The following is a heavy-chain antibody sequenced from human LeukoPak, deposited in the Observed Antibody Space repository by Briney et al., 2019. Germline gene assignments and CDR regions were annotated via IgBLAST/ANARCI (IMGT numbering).Heavy chain of an antibody. D-gene: IGHD3-9*01. V-gene: IGHV3-23*01. J-gene: IGHJ4*02. CDR1: GITFSSYA. CDR3: AKGTYYDILTGYSYLSY. Sequence: PGGSLRLSCVASGITFSSYAMSWVRQAPGKGLGWVSVISGSGNSTYYADSVEGRFTVSRDNSRNTLYLQMNSLRAEDTAVYYCAKGTYYDILTGYSYLSYWGQGTLVTVSS. CDR2: ISGSGNST.